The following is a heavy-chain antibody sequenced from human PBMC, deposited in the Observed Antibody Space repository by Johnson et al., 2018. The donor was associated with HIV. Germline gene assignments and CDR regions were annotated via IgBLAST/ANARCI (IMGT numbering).Heavy chain of an antibody. D-gene: IGHD6-13*01. CDR3: AREWRGDLAAAGIDAFEI. V-gene: IGHV3-30*03. Sequence: QVQLVESGGGVVQPGRSLRLSCAASGFTFSSYGMHWVRQAPGKGLEWVAVISYDGSNKYYADSVKGRFTISRDNSKNTLYLQMNSLRAEDTAVYYCAREWRGDLAAAGIDAFEIWGQGTMVTVSS. CDR1: GFTFSSYG. CDR2: ISYDGSNK. J-gene: IGHJ3*02.